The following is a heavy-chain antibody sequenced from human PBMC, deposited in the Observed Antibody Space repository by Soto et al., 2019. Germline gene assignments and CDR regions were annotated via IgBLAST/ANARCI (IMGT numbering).Heavy chain of an antibody. D-gene: IGHD3-3*01. Sequence: ASVKVSCKASGYTFTSYAMHWVRQAPGQRLEWMGWINAGNGNTKYSQKFQGRVTITRDTSASTAYMELSSLRSEDTAVYYCARDVTIFGVVVNWFDPWGQGTLVTVSS. V-gene: IGHV1-3*01. CDR1: GYTFTSYA. CDR2: INAGNGNT. J-gene: IGHJ5*02. CDR3: ARDVTIFGVVVNWFDP.